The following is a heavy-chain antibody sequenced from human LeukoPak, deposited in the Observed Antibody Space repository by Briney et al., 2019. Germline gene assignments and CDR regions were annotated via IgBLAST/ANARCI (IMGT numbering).Heavy chain of an antibody. CDR1: GFTFSSYG. D-gene: IGHD4-11*01. CDR2: VSSGGDTM. V-gene: IGHV3-48*01. J-gene: IGHJ3*02. CDR3: AREVTANAFDI. Sequence: GGSLRLSCAASGFTFSSYGMHWVRQAPGKGLEWISYVSSGGDTMPYADSVKGRFTISRDNAKNSLYLQMNSLRAEDTAVYYCAREVTANAFDIWGQGTMVTVSS.